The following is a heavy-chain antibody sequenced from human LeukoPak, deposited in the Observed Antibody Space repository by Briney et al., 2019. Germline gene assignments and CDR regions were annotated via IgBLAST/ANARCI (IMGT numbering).Heavy chain of an antibody. Sequence: SETLPLTCAVYGGSFSGYYWSWIRQPPGKGLEWIGEINHSGSTNYNPSLKSRVTISVDTSKNQFSLKLSSVTAADTAVYYCARRFGSGSDRALGYWGQGTLVTVSS. J-gene: IGHJ4*02. CDR3: ARRFGSGSDRALGY. V-gene: IGHV4-34*01. CDR1: GGSFSGYY. D-gene: IGHD3-10*01. CDR2: INHSGST.